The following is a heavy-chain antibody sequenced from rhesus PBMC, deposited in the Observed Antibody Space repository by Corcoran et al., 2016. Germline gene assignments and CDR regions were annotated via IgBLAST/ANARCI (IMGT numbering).Heavy chain of an antibody. V-gene: IGHV4-122*02. CDR2: ITYSGSA. CDR1: GGSLKRGYYY. D-gene: IGHD4-11*01. CDR3: ARYATITTGFDY. J-gene: IGHJ4*01. Sequence: QVQLQESGTGLVKPSETLSLTCAVSGGSLKRGYYYWSWICQPPGKGLGWIGYITYSGSASYNPPLKSRVTSSRDTSKHHFPLKLSAVTAADSAVYFCARYATITTGFDYWGQGVLGTVSS.